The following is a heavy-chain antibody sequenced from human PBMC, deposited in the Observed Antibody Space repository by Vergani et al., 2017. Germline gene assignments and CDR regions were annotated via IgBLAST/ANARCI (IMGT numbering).Heavy chain of an antibody. CDR1: GFTLSSFW. CDR3: ARVEGYSGIY. J-gene: IGHJ4*02. D-gene: IGHD5-12*01. V-gene: IGHV3-7*01. Sequence: EVQLVECGGGLVQPGGSLRLSCAASGFTLSSFWMSWVRQAAGEGLEWVANIKEDGSEKFYVDSVRGRFVISRDNAKNSLYLQLNSLRAEDTAVYYCARVEGYSGIYWGQGTLVTVSS. CDR2: IKEDGSEK.